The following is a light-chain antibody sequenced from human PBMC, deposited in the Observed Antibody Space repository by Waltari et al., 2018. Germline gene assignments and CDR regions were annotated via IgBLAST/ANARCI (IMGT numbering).Light chain of an antibody. V-gene: IGKV1-33*01. Sequence: DIQMTQSPSSLTASLGDRVTITCRASQGISKGGHWDQQKQGKAPKRRIYDASNLRKGVPSRFSGSGSGTDFTFTINGLQPEDIATYYCQQYDHLPLTFGGGTKVGI. CDR1: QGISKG. J-gene: IGKJ4*01. CDR3: QQYDHLPLT. CDR2: DAS.